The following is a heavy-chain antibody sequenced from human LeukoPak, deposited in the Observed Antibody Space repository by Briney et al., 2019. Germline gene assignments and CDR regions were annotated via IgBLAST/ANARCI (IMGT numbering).Heavy chain of an antibody. CDR2: INPNSGGT. V-gene: IGHV1-2*02. D-gene: IGHD3-22*01. J-gene: IGHJ4*02. Sequence: EASVKVSCKASGYTFTGYYIHWVRQAPGQGLEWLGWINPNSGGTNYAQNFQGRVTMTRDTSTSTVYMELSSLRSEDTAVYYCARDRDYYDSSGYYYFDYWGQGTLVTVSS. CDR3: ARDRDYYDSSGYYYFDY. CDR1: GYTFTGYY.